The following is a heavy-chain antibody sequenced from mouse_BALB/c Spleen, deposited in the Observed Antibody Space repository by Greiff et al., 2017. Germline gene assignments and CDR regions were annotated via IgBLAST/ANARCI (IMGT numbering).Heavy chain of an antibody. CDR1: GFTFSSYA. CDR2: ISSGGST. V-gene: IGHV5-6-5*01. J-gene: IGHJ3*01. CDR3: ARGGWFAY. Sequence: EVHLVESGGGLVKPGGSLKLSCAASGFTFSSYAMSWVRQTPEKRLEWVASISSGGSTYYPDSVKGRFTISRDNARNILYLQMSSLRSEDTAMYYCARGGWFAYWGQGTLVTVSA.